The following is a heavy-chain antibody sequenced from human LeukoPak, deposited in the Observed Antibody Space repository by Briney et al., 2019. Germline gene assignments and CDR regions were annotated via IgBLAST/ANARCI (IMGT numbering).Heavy chain of an antibody. J-gene: IGHJ3*02. CDR2: INHSGST. CDR3: ATRYSCGWHDAFDI. Sequence: SETLSLTCAVYGGSFSGYYWSWIRQPPGKGLEWIGEINHSGSTNYNPSLKSRVTISVDTSKNQFSLKLSSVTAADTAVYYCATRYSCGWHDAFDIWGQGTMVTVSS. D-gene: IGHD5-18*01. V-gene: IGHV4-34*01. CDR1: GGSFSGYY.